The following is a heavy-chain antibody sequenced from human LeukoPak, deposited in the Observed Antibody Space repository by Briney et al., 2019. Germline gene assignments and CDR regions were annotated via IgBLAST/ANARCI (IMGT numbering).Heavy chain of an antibody. CDR1: GGSISSSSYY. CDR2: IYYSGST. Sequence: PSETLSLTCTVSGGSISSSSYYWGWIRQPPGKGLEWIGSIYYSGSTYYNPSLKSRVTISVDTSKNQFSLKLSSVTAADTAVYYCARDLSITMVRGATRPYYYGMDVWGQGTTVTVSS. D-gene: IGHD3-10*01. J-gene: IGHJ6*02. V-gene: IGHV4-39*07. CDR3: ARDLSITMVRGATRPYYYGMDV.